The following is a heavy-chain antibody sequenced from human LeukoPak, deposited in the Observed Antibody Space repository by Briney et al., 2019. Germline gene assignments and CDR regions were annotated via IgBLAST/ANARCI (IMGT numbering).Heavy chain of an antibody. J-gene: IGHJ5*02. CDR3: ARTVYDFWSDHNNNYNWFDP. V-gene: IGHV1-69*13. D-gene: IGHD3-3*01. CDR2: IIPIFGTA. CDR1: GGTFSSYA. Sequence: SVKVSCKASGGTFSSYAISWVRQAPGQGLEWMGGIIPIFGTANYAQKFQGRVTITADESTSTAYMELSSLRSEDTAVYYCARTVYDFWSDHNNNYNWFDPWGQGALVTVSS.